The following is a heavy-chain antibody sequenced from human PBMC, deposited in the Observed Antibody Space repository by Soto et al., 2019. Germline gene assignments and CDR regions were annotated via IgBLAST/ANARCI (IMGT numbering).Heavy chain of an antibody. Sequence: SETLSLTCAVSGGSISSNYWWSWVRQPPGKGLEWIGEIYHSGISRYNPSLKSRVTISVDKSKNQFSLNLISVTAADTAVYYCARDPRGSGYYYGMDVWGQGTTVTVSS. D-gene: IGHD3-10*01. CDR3: ARDPRGSGYYYGMDV. J-gene: IGHJ6*02. V-gene: IGHV4-4*02. CDR1: GGSISSNYW. CDR2: IYHSGIS.